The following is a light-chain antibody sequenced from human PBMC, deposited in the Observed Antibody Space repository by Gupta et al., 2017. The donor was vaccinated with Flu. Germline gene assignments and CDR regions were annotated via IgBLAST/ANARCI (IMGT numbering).Light chain of an antibody. CDR1: ESINTRP. Sequence: EVVLTQSPGTLSLSPGDTATLSCRASESINTRPLAWYQQKHGQAPRLLIYRAFYRATGVPDRFSGSGSGTDFTLTITRREPEDFAVYFCQQYGSSPLYTFGQGTKLEIK. CDR3: QQYGSSPLYT. V-gene: IGKV3-20*01. J-gene: IGKJ2*01. CDR2: RAF.